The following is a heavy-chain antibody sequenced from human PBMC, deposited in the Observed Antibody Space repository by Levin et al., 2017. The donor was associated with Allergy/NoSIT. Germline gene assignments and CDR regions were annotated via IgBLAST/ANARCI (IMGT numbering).Heavy chain of an antibody. CDR2: LQSKTYVGTT. V-gene: IGHV3-15*01. CDR3: TGRVPNDYGDYFSF. CDR1: GFSFGDAW. Sequence: GGSLRLSCAAPGFSFGDAWMSWVRQAPGKGLEWVGLLQSKTYVGTTDYAAPVKGRFTISRDDSKNTLYLQMNSLRADDTAVYYCTGRVPNDYGDYFSFWGQGTLVTVSS. J-gene: IGHJ4*02. D-gene: IGHD4-17*01.